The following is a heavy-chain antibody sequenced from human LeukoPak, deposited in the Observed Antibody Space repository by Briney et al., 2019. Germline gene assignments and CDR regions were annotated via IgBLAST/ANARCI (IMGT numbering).Heavy chain of an antibody. CDR3: ASGSLWFGESYFDY. CDR2: INPSGGST. V-gene: IGHV1-46*01. Sequence: ASVTDSFKASGYTFTNYYMHWVRQAPGQGLEWMGIINPSGGSTTYAQKFQGRVTMTRHTSTSTVYMELSSLRSEDTAVYYCASGSLWFGESYFDYWGQGTLVTVSS. J-gene: IGHJ4*02. CDR1: GYTFTNYY. D-gene: IGHD3-10*01.